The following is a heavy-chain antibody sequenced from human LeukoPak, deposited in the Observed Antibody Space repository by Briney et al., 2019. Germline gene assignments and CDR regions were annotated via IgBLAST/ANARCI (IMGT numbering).Heavy chain of an antibody. CDR1: GGSISSGSYY. Sequence: SETLSLTCTVSGGSISSGSYYWGWIRQPPGKGLEWIGSIYHIGSTYYNPSLKSRVTISVDTSKNQFSLKLSSVTAADTAVYYCARGIYWFDPWGQGTLVTVSS. J-gene: IGHJ5*02. CDR2: IYHIGST. V-gene: IGHV4-39*07. CDR3: ARGIYWFDP.